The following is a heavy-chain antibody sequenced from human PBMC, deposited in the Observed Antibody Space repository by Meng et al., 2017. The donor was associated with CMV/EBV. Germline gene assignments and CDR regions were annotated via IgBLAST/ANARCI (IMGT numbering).Heavy chain of an antibody. CDR3: ARGDFDIITDYAALRYNY. CDR1: GASLSDSY. V-gene: IGHV4-34*01. D-gene: IGHD3-16*01. J-gene: IGHJ4*02. Sequence: SQTLSLTCAVYGASLSDSYWSWIRQTPNKGLEWIGDIYYRASPNYNPSLKSRVAMSFDMSKNQFSLTLTSVTVADTALYYCARGDFDIITDYAALRYNYWGQGGLVTVS. CDR2: IYYRASP.